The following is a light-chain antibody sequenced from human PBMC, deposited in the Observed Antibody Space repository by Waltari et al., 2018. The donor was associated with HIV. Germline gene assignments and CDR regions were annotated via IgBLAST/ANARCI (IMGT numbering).Light chain of an antibody. CDR1: QSVSSN. J-gene: IGKJ2*01. Sequence: EIVMTQSPATLSVSPGERATLSCRVSQSVSSNLACYQQKPGQAPRLLIYGASTRATGIPARFSGSGSGTEFTLSISSLQSEDFAVYYCQQYNNWPRTFGQGTKLEIK. CDR3: QQYNNWPRT. V-gene: IGKV3-15*01. CDR2: GAS.